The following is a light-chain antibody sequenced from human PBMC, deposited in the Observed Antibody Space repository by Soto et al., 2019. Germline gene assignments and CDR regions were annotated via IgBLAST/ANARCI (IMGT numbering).Light chain of an antibody. V-gene: IGKV2-28*01. CDR1: QSLLHSDGYNY. CDR3: MQALQNPT. J-gene: IGKJ4*01. Sequence: EIVMTQSPLSLPVTPGEPASISCRSSQSLLHSDGYNYLAWYLQKPGHSPQLLIDLASSRASGVPDRFSGSGSGTDFTLKISRVEAEDVGVYYCMQALQNPTLGGGTKVDIK. CDR2: LAS.